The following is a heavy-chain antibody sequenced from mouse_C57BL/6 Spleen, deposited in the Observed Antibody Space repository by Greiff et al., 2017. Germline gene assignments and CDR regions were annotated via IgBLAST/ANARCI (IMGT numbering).Heavy chain of an antibody. CDR3: ARAFYDGYYVLYAMGC. CDR2: INPSSGYT. D-gene: IGHD2-3*01. J-gene: IGHJ4*01. V-gene: IGHV1-4*01. Sequence: QVQLQQSGAELARPGASVKMSCKASGYTFTSYSMHWVKQRPGQGLEWIGYINPSSGYTKYNQKFKVKATLTADKSSSTAYMQLSSLTSEDSAVYYCARAFYDGYYVLYAMGCWGKGPSVTVSS. CDR1: GYTFTSYS.